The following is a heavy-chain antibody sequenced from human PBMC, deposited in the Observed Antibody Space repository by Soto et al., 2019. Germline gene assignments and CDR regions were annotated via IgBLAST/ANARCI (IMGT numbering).Heavy chain of an antibody. J-gene: IGHJ3*02. V-gene: IGHV5-51*01. CDR3: ARPDPYITGTTYALGAFDI. CDR2: IYPGDSDT. CDR1: GYSFTSYW. D-gene: IGHD1-7*01. Sequence: PGESLKISCKCSGYSFTSYWIGLVRQMPGKGLEWMGIIYPGDSDTRYSPSFQGQVTISADKSISTAYLQWSSLKASDTAMYYCARPDPYITGTTYALGAFDIWGQGTMVTVSS.